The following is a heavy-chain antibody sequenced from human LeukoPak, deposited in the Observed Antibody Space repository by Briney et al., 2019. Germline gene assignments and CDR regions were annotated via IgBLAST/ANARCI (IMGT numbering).Heavy chain of an antibody. CDR1: GFTFSSYG. J-gene: IGHJ5*02. CDR2: IWYDGSNK. D-gene: IGHD2-2*01. V-gene: IGHV3-33*01. CDR3: ARELPCSSTSCYVDWFDP. Sequence: QPGRSLRLSCAASGFTFSSYGMHWVRQAPGKGLEWVAVIWYDGSNKYYADSVKGRFTISRDNSKNTLYLQMNSLRAEDTAVYYCARELPCSSTSCYVDWFDPWGQGTLVTVSS.